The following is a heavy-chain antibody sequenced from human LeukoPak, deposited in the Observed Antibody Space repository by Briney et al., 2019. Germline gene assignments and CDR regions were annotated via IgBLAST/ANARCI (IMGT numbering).Heavy chain of an antibody. CDR2: IYYSGST. V-gene: IGHV4-59*01. CDR1: GGSISGYY. CDR3: ARAGSSSWFGDWIDP. Sequence: SETLSLTCTVSGGSISGYYWNWIRQPPGQGLEWIGYIYYSGSTNYNPSLKSRVTISVDTSKNQFSLKLRSVIAADTAVYYCARAGSSSWFGDWIDPWGQGTLVTVSS. J-gene: IGHJ5*02. D-gene: IGHD6-13*01.